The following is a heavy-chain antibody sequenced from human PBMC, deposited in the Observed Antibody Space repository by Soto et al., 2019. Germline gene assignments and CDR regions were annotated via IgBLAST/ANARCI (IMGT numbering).Heavy chain of an antibody. D-gene: IGHD3-10*01. CDR1: GYTFTGCY. Sequence: ASVKVSCKASGYTFTGCYMHWVRQAPGQGLEWMGWINPNSGGTNYAQKFQGRVTTTRDTSISTAYMELSRLRSDDTAVYYCARHFYGSGKVDYWGQGTLVTVSS. CDR3: ARHFYGSGKVDY. CDR2: INPNSGGT. V-gene: IGHV1-2*02. J-gene: IGHJ4*02.